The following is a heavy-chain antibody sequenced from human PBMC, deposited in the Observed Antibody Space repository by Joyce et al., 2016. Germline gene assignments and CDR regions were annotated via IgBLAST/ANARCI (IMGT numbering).Heavy chain of an antibody. CDR3: ARSKVGASSYYHYGMDV. CDR2: IHSGDTT. D-gene: IGHD1-26*01. Sequence: EVQLVESGGGLSQPGGSLRLSCAASGFSVSSSHMSWVRQAPGKGLEWVSVIHSGDTTHYADSVKGRFTISRDISKNTLYLQMNSLRAEDTAVYYCARSKVGASSYYHYGMDVGGQGTTVIVSS. CDR1: GFSVSSSH. V-gene: IGHV3-53*01. J-gene: IGHJ6*02.